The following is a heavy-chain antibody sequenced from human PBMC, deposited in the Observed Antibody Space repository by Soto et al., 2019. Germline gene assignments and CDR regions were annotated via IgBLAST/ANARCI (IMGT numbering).Heavy chain of an antibody. Sequence: GASVKVSCKASGGTFSSYAISWVRQAPGQGLEWMGGIIPIFGTANYAQKFQGRVTITADESTSTAYMELSSLRSEDTAVYYCARAVGAGKNMITFGPRSVYFDYWGQGTLVTSPQ. D-gene: IGHD3-16*01. V-gene: IGHV1-69*13. CDR3: ARAVGAGKNMITFGPRSVYFDY. J-gene: IGHJ4*02. CDR2: IIPIFGTA. CDR1: GGTFSSYA.